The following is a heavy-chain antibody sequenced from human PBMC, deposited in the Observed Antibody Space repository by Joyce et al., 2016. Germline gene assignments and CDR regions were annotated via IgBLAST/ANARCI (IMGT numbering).Heavy chain of an antibody. J-gene: IGHJ4*02. CDR2: INRDGSST. CDR1: GFTFSSYW. V-gene: IGHV3-74*03. D-gene: IGHD4-23*01. Sequence: EVQLVESGGGLVQPGGSLRLSCAASGFTFSSYWMYWVRKAPGKGLVWGSRINRDGSSTTYADSVKGRFTISRDNAKNTLYLQMNSLRAEDTAVYYCARLRRWSGPSDCWGQGTWSPSHQ. CDR3: ARLRRWSGPSDC.